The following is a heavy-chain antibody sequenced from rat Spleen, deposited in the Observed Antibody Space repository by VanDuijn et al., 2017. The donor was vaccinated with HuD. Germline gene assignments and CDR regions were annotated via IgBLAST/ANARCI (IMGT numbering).Heavy chain of an antibody. CDR1: GFTFSSYW. CDR3: ARWGSLYFNF. CDR2: ISPDGGST. Sequence: EVQLVETGGGLVHPGESLKLSCVASGFTFSSYWMFWIRQAPGEGLEWLSSISPDGGSTYYQDSVKGRFNISRDNAQNTLYLQMNSLKSEDTATYYCARWGSLYFNFWGPGTMVTVSS. J-gene: IGHJ1*01. D-gene: IGHD1-12*02. V-gene: IGHV5-58*01.